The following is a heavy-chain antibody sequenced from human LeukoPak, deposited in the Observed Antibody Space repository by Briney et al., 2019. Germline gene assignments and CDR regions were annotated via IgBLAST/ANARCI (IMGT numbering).Heavy chain of an antibody. J-gene: IGHJ3*02. CDR2: IYHSGST. V-gene: IGHV4-30-2*05. CDR3: ARSKALGCGGDCYSFLDAFDI. CDR1: GGSISSGGYS. D-gene: IGHD2-21*02. Sequence: SQTLSLTCAVSGGSISSGGYSWSWIRQPPGKGLEWIGYIYHSGSTYYNPSLKSRVTISVDTSKNQFSLKLSSVTAADTAVYYCARSKALGCGGDCYSFLDAFDIWGQGTMVTVSS.